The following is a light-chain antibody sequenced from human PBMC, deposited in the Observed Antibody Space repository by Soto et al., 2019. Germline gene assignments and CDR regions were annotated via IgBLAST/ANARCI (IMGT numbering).Light chain of an antibody. CDR2: KDS. CDR1: VLAKKY. Sequence: SSELTQPSSVSVSPGQTARITCSGDVLAKKYARWFQQKPGQAPVLVIYKDSERPSGIPERFSGSSSGTTVTLTISGAQVEDEADYYCYSAADNTSFGGGTKVTVL. CDR3: YSAADNTS. J-gene: IGLJ2*01. V-gene: IGLV3-27*01.